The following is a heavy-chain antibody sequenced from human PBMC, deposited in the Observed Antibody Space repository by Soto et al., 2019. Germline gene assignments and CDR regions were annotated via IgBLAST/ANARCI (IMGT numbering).Heavy chain of an antibody. V-gene: IGHV3-11*06. CDR3: ARTANYYGSGSPFDY. CDR1: GFTFSDYY. D-gene: IGHD3-10*01. CDR2: ISSSSSYT. J-gene: IGHJ4*02. Sequence: QVQLVESGGGLVKPGGSLRLSCAASGFTFSDYYMSWIRQAPGKGLEWVSYISSSSSYTNYADSVKGRFTISRDNAKNSLYLQMNSLRAEDTAVYYCARTANYYGSGSPFDYWGQGTLVTVSS.